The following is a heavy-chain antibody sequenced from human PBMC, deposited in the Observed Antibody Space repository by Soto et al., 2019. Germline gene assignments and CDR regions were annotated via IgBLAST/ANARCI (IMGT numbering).Heavy chain of an antibody. CDR2: IYHSGST. CDR3: ARHDGFSSGWIFDY. J-gene: IGHJ4*01. CDR1: GGSISSGGYS. Sequence: TLSLTCAVSGGSISSGGYSWRWIRQPPGKGLEWIGYIYHSGSTYYNPSLKSRVTISVDRSNNQLSLKLRSVTAADTAVYYCARHDGFSSGWIFDYWGHGTLVTVSS. V-gene: IGHV4-30-2*01. D-gene: IGHD6-19*01.